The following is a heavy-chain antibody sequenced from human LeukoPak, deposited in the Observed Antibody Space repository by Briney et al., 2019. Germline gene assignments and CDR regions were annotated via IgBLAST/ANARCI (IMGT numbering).Heavy chain of an antibody. D-gene: IGHD3-10*01. CDR2: IIPSFGTV. J-gene: IGHJ4*02. Sequence: SVKVSCKASGTTFRSYAINWVRQAPGQGLEWMGAIIPSFGTVKYAQKFQGRVTMTADESTSTAYMDLNYLRSDDTAVYFCARATSANEYIYGLHFDYWGQGTLVTVSS. CDR3: ARATSANEYIYGLHFDY. CDR1: GTTFRSYA. V-gene: IGHV1-69*13.